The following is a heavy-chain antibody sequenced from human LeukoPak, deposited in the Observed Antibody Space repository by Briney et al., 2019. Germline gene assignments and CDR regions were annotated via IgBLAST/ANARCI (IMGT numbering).Heavy chain of an antibody. CDR3: ARVEGAGPYYYMHV. J-gene: IGHJ6*03. D-gene: IGHD6-13*01. Sequence: SETLSLTCAVSGYSISSGYYWGWIRQSPGKGLEWIGSMYHSGSTYYNPSLKSRVTISVDTSKNRFSLKLSSVTAADTAVYYCARVEGAGPYYYMHVWAKGTTVTVSS. V-gene: IGHV4-38-2*01. CDR2: MYHSGST. CDR1: GYSISSGYY.